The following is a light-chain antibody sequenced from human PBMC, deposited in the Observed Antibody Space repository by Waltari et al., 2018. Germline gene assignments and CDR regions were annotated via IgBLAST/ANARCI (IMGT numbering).Light chain of an antibody. V-gene: IGKV3-15*01. CDR3: HQRSNWPIT. CDR1: QSVDSN. CDR2: GAS. Sequence: EIVMTQSPATLSVAPGEEATLSCRASQSVDSNLAWYQQKPGQAPTLIIFGASGRATGVPARFSGSGSGTEYTLTIGSLQSEDSAVYYCHQRSNWPITFGQGTRLEIK. J-gene: IGKJ5*01.